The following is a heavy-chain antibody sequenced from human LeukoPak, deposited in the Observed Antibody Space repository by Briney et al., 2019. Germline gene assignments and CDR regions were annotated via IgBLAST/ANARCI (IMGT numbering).Heavy chain of an antibody. CDR3: AREVNEQQLAG. D-gene: IGHD6-13*01. Sequence: SETLSLTCTVSGGSISSYYWSWVRQPPGKGLEWIGYIYYSGSTNYNPSLKSRVTISVDTSKNQFSLKLSSVTAADTAVYYCAREVNEQQLAGWGQGTLVTVSS. V-gene: IGHV4-59*01. J-gene: IGHJ4*02. CDR2: IYYSGST. CDR1: GGSISSYY.